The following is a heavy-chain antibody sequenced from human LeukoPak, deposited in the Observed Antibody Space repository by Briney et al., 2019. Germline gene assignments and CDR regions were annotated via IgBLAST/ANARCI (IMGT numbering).Heavy chain of an antibody. CDR3: ARLGGYSHAFDI. J-gene: IGHJ3*02. Sequence: SETLSLTCTVSGGSISSGGYYWSWIRQHPGKGLEWIGYIYYSGSTYYNPSLKSRVTISVDTSKNQFSLKLSSVTAADTAVYYCARLGGYSHAFDIWGQGTMVTVPS. V-gene: IGHV4-31*03. CDR1: GGSISSGGYY. CDR2: IYYSGST. D-gene: IGHD3-22*01.